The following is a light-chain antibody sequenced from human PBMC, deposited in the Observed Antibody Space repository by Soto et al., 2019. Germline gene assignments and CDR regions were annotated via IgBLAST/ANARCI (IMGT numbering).Light chain of an antibody. CDR1: TSDVGGYNF. CDR2: EVS. J-gene: IGLJ1*01. Sequence: QSVLTHPASVSGSPGQSITISCTGTTSDVGGYNFVSWYQLHPGKAPKLMIFEVSNRPSGVSNRFSGSKSGNTASLTISGLQAEDEADYYCSSYTSSGTRVFGTGTKLTVL. V-gene: IGLV2-14*01. CDR3: SSYTSSGTRV.